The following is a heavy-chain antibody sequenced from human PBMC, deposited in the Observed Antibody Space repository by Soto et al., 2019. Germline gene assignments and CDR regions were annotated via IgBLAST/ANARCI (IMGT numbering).Heavy chain of an antibody. V-gene: IGHV1-69*06. CDR1: GGTFSSYA. CDR3: ARTARPYSSSWYGRAQADAFDI. Sequence: GASVKVSCKASGGTFSSYAISWVLQAPGQGLEWMGGIIPIFGTANYAQKFQGRVTITADKSTSTAYMELSSLRSEDTAVYYCARTARPYSSSWYGRAQADAFDIWGQGTMVTVSS. D-gene: IGHD6-13*01. CDR2: IIPIFGTA. J-gene: IGHJ3*02.